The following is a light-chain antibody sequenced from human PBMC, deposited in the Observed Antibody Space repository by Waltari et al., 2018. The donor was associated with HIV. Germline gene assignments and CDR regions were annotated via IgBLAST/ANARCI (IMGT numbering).Light chain of an antibody. CDR2: DAA. J-gene: IGKJ3*01. V-gene: IGKV1-33*01. CDR3: QQYNNLRVFT. Sequence: DIQMTQSPSSLSASVGDRVTITCQAKQYISKYLNWYQQKPGKAPKLLIYDAASLEKGVPSMFSGSGSGTDFTFTITSLQPEDIATYYWQQYNNLRVFTFGPGTKVDIK. CDR1: QYISKY.